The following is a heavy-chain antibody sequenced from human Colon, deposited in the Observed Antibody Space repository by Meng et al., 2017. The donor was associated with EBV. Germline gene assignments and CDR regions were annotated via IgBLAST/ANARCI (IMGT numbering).Heavy chain of an antibody. D-gene: IGHD3-9*01. CDR3: ARVPTTGYEDH. J-gene: IGHJ4*02. CDR2: VSHPGSA. CDR1: GGSFSGYV. V-gene: IGHV4-34*01. Sequence: QVLAQELGAGLLKPSETLSLTCTVNGGSFSGYVWSWVRQPPGKGMEWIGEVSHPGSANYNPSLKSRVTISVDASEKQFSLRLTSVTAADSAVYYCARVPTTGYEDHWGQGTLVTVSS.